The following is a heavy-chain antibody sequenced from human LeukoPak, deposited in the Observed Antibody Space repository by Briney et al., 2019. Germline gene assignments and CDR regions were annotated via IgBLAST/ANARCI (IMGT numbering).Heavy chain of an antibody. D-gene: IGHD2-2*01. V-gene: IGHV1-69*04. CDR1: GGTFSSYT. CDR2: IIPILGIA. Sequence: SVKVSCKASGGTFSSYTISWVRQAPGQGLEWMGRIIPILGIANYAQKFQGRVTITADKSTSTAYMELSSLRSEDTAVYYCARDIGRDCSSTSCYSGPWGQGTLVTVSS. CDR3: ARDIGRDCSSTSCYSGP. J-gene: IGHJ5*02.